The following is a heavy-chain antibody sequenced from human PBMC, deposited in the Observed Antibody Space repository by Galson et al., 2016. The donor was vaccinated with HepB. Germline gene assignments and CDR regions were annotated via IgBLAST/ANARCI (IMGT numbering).Heavy chain of an antibody. CDR2: VDPEDGET. CDR1: GYTFTDYY. D-gene: IGHD3-22*01. CDR3: ATVIVVVITTTTKDAFDI. V-gene: IGHV1-69-2*01. J-gene: IGHJ3*02. Sequence: VKVSCKVSGYTFTDYYMHWVQQAPGKGLEWMGLVDPEDGETIYAEKFQGRVTMNADTSTDTAYMELRSLRSEDTAMYYCATVIVVVITTTTKDAFDIWGQGTMVTVSS.